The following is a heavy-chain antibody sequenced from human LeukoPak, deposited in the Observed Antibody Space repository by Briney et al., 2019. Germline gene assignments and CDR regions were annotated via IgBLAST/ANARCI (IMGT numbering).Heavy chain of an antibody. V-gene: IGHV3-23*01. CDR1: GFTFSSYA. D-gene: IGHD5-12*01. CDR2: ISDTGNT. Sequence: GGSLRLSCAASGFTFSSYAMSWARQAPGKGLEWVSAISDTGNTYHADSVKGRFTISRDSSKNTLFLQMNRLRPEDAAVYYCANSEIPRGYSGYFGYWGQGALVTVSS. J-gene: IGHJ4*02. CDR3: ANSEIPRGYSGYFGY.